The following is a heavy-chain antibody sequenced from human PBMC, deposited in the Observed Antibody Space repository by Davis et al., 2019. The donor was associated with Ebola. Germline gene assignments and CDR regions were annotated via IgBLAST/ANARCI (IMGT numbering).Heavy chain of an antibody. Sequence: HTGGSLRLSCKGSGYTFSSFWMNWVRQAPGKGLEWVSRINNDGTSTNYTDVVRGRFTVSRDNAKKSLFLQINSLRPEDTASYYCARDMSVTSVPPFSAFDMWGQGTVVTVSS. V-gene: IGHV3-74*01. CDR2: INNDGTST. CDR1: GYTFSSFW. J-gene: IGHJ3*02. D-gene: IGHD2/OR15-2a*01. CDR3: ARDMSVTSVPPFSAFDM.